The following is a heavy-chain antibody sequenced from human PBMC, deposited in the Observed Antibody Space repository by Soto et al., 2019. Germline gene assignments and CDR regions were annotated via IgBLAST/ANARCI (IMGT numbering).Heavy chain of an antibody. V-gene: IGHV4-39*01. CDR1: GGSISSSSYY. D-gene: IGHD3-22*01. Sequence: AETLSLTCTVSGGSISSSSYYWGWIRQPPGKGLEWIGSIYYSGSTYYNPSLKSRVTISVDTSKNQFSLKLSSVTAADTAVYYCARHLANTMIVVVITNWFDPWGQGTLVTV. CDR3: ARHLANTMIVVVITNWFDP. J-gene: IGHJ5*02. CDR2: IYYSGST.